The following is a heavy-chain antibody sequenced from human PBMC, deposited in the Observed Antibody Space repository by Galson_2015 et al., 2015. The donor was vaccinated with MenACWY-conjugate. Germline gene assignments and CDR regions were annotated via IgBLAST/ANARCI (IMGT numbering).Heavy chain of an antibody. J-gene: IGHJ3*02. V-gene: IGHV3-23*01. CDR3: AKGANYYDSSGKRYDAFDI. D-gene: IGHD3-22*01. Sequence: YADSVKGRFTISRDNSKNTVYLQTNSLRAEDTAVYHCAKGANYYDSSGKRYDAFDIWGQGTMVTVSS.